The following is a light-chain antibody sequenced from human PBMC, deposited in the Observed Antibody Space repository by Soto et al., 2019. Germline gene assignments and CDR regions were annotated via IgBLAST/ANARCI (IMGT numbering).Light chain of an antibody. CDR3: QQYATDPRT. CDR1: QSVLHSSNNKNS. Sequence: ILIPQSPDSLAVPLGERATINCKSSQSVLHSSNNKNSLVWYQHKPGQPPKVLIYWASTRESGVPDRFSGSGSGTDFTLTISSLQAEDVAVYYCQQYATDPRTFGQGTKVEIK. V-gene: IGKV4-1*01. CDR2: WAS. J-gene: IGKJ1*01.